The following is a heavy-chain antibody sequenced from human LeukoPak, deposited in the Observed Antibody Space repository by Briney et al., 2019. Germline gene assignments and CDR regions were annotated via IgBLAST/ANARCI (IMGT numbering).Heavy chain of an antibody. CDR1: GGSISSYY. V-gene: IGHV4-59*01. D-gene: IGHD1-14*01. J-gene: IGHJ5*02. CDR2: TSYSGNT. CDR3: TRAPRKAWFDP. Sequence: SETLSLTCTVSGGSISSYYWSWIRQPAGKGLEWIGYTSYSGNTNYNLSLKSRVTMSVDTSRKQFSLRLTSVTAADTAVYYCTRAPRKAWFDPWGQGTLVTVSS.